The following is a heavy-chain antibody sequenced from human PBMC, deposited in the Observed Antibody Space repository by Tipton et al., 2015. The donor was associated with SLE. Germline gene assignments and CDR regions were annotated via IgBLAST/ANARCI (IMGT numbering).Heavy chain of an antibody. CDR3: ARDLSGWPIDY. CDR1: GFSISSYW. D-gene: IGHD6-19*01. CDR2: INRDGTYT. Sequence: SLRLSCAASGFSISSYWMHWVRQVPGRGLMWVSRINRDGTYTNYADSVKGRITVSRDNSKTTLYLQMNSLRAEDTAVYYCARDLSGWPIDYWGQGTLVTVSS. J-gene: IGHJ4*02. V-gene: IGHV3-74*01.